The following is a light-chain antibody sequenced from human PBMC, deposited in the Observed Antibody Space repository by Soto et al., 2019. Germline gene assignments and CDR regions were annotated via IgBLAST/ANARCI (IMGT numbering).Light chain of an antibody. CDR2: RNN. CDR3: APWDDRLSGPV. CDR1: SSSVGSNS. Sequence: QLVLTQPPSASGTPGQRVTISCSGSSSSVGSNSLHWYQQLPGTAPKLLIYRNNQRPSGVPDRISASKSGTSASLAISGLRSEDEADYYCAPWDDRLSGPVFGGGTKLTVL. V-gene: IGLV1-47*01. J-gene: IGLJ2*01.